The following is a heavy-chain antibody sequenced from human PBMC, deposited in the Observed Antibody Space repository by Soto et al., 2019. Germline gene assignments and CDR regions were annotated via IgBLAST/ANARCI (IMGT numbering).Heavy chain of an antibody. CDR1: GGSISSGGYS. CDR3: ARVGVVPAAIQRAAFDI. CDR2: IYYSGST. D-gene: IGHD2-2*02. Sequence: SETLSLTCTVSGGSISSGGYSWSWIRQHPGKGLEWIGYIYYSGSTYYNPSLKSRVTISVDTSKNQFSLKLSSVTAADTAVYYCARVGVVPAAIQRAAFDIWGQGTMVTVSS. V-gene: IGHV4-31*03. J-gene: IGHJ3*02.